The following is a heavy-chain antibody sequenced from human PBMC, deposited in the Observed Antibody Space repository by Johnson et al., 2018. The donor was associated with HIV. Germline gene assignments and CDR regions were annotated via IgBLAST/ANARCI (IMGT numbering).Heavy chain of an antibody. J-gene: IGHJ3*02. CDR2: IWYDGNNK. Sequence: QLVESGGGVVQPGKSLRLTCAASGFSFSNYGMHWVRQAPGKGLEWVAVIWYDGNNKYYADSVKGRFTISRDNAKNTLSLQMNSLTEDDTAIYYCAKGDYYDSRGAFGIWGPGTMVTVSS. V-gene: IGHV3-33*06. D-gene: IGHD3-22*01. CDR1: GFSFSNYG. CDR3: AKGDYYDSRGAFGI.